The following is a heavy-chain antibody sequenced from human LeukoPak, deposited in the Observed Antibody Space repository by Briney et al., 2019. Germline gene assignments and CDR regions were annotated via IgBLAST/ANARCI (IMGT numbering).Heavy chain of an antibody. J-gene: IGHJ4*03. CDR1: GFSFSNYA. CDR2: ISFDGSNK. CDR3: ARGRYFSPYYFDY. D-gene: IGHD2/OR15-2a*01. V-gene: IGHV3-30-3*01. Sequence: GGSLRLSCAASGFSFSNYAMHWVRQAPGKGLEWVAVISFDGSNKYYADSVKGRFTISRDNSKNTLYLQINSLRAEDTAVYSCARGRYFSPYYFDYWGQGTTVTVSS.